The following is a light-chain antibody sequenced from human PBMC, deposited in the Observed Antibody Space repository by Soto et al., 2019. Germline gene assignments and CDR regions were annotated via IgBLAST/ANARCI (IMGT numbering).Light chain of an antibody. J-gene: IGKJ5*01. CDR1: RSVSSY. CDR3: QQRSNWPIT. Sequence: EIVLTQSQATLSLSPGEPATLSCRATRSVSSYLAWYQQKPGQAPRLLIYDASSRPTDIPARFSGSGSGTDFTLTISSLEPEDFALYYCQQRSNWPITFGQGTRLEIK. V-gene: IGKV3-11*01. CDR2: DAS.